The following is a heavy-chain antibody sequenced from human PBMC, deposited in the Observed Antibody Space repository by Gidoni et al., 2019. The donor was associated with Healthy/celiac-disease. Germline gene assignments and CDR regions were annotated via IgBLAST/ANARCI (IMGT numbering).Heavy chain of an antibody. J-gene: IGHJ3*02. Sequence: EVQLVESGGGLVQPGRSLRLSCAASGFTFDDYAMHWVRQAPGKGLEWVSGISWKSGSIGYADSVKGRFTISRDNAKNSLYLQMNSLRAEDTALYYCAKDSKPWGRWDAFDIWGQGTMVTVSS. CDR1: GFTFDDYA. CDR3: AKDSKPWGRWDAFDI. V-gene: IGHV3-9*01. CDR2: ISWKSGSI. D-gene: IGHD7-27*01.